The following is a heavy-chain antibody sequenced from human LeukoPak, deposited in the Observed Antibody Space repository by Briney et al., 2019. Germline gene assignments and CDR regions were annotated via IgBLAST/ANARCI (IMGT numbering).Heavy chain of an antibody. V-gene: IGHV3-21*01. J-gene: IGHJ4*02. CDR2: ISGSSGSI. CDR3: ARANPPAISFFDW. CDR1: RFTFSGYS. D-gene: IGHD3-9*01. Sequence: GGSLRLSCAASRFTFSGYSMNWVRLAPGKGLEWVSSISGSSGSIYYADSVKGRFAISRDNAKNSLDLQMNSLRAEDTAVYYCARANPPAISFFDWWGQGTLVSVSS.